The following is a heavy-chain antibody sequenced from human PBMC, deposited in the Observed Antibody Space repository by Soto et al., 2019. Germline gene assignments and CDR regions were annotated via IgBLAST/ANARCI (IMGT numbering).Heavy chain of an antibody. D-gene: IGHD6-25*01. CDR2: ISAFNGAT. CDR1: GYTFTRFG. Sequence: QVQLVQSATEVKKPGASVKVSCKASGYTFTRFGISWVRQAPGQGLEWMGWISAFNGATNYAQKFQDRITMTTDTPTSTAYMELSSLRSEDTAVYFCARRKERSGPHYFDYWGQGTLVTVSS. V-gene: IGHV1-18*01. J-gene: IGHJ4*02. CDR3: ARRKERSGPHYFDY.